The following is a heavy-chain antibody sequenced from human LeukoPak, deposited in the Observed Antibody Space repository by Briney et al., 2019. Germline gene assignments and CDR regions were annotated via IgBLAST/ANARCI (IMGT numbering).Heavy chain of an antibody. CDR1: GFTFSSYW. J-gene: IGHJ5*02. Sequence: GTLRLSCAASGFTFSSYWMSWVRQPPGKGLEWIGEINHSGSTNYNPSLKSRVTISVDTSKNQFSLKLSSVTAADTAVYYCARHTRIVVVVAATRTQRRNWFDPWGQGTLVTVSS. D-gene: IGHD2-15*01. CDR3: ARHTRIVVVVAATRTQRRNWFDP. CDR2: INHSGST. V-gene: IGHV4-34*01.